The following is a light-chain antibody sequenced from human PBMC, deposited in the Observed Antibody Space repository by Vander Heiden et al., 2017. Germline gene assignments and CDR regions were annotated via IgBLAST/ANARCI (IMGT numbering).Light chain of an antibody. J-gene: IGKJ2*01. CDR2: WAS. CDR1: QGDLYRANNKNC. Sequence: DTVMTQSPSSLAVSLVDSATINCKCSQGDLYRANNKNCLAWYQLKPGQAPKLLIYWASTCECGVPDRFSGSGSGTDFTLTISSLQAEDVAVYYCQQDNSNPYTFGQGTKMEIK. CDR3: QQDNSNPYT. V-gene: IGKV4-1*01.